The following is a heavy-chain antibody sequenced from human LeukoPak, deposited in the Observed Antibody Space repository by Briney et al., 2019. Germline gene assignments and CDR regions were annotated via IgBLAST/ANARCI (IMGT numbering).Heavy chain of an antibody. V-gene: IGHV3-48*03. J-gene: IGHJ5*02. CDR1: GLTFSSYE. CDR2: ISSSGSTI. Sequence: PGGSLRLSCAASGLTFSSYEMNWVRQPPGQGLEWVSYISSSGSTIYYADSVKGRFTISRDNAKNSLYLQMNRLRAEDTAVYYCTRGYYYDSSGYSNWFDPWGQGTLVTVSS. D-gene: IGHD3-22*01. CDR3: TRGYYYDSSGYSNWFDP.